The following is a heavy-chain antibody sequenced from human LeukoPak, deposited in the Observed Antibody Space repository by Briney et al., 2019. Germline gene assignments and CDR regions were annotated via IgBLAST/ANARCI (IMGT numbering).Heavy chain of an antibody. V-gene: IGHV3-7*01. D-gene: IGHD7-27*01. CDR1: EFMFNKYY. Sequence: GGSLRLSCAVFEFMFNKYYMGWVRRAPGKGLEWVASINPDGSANYYMDSVKGRFTISRDNAKNSLYLQMNSLRAEDTAVYYCARVQTANWETSVCDAFDMWGRGTMVTVSS. J-gene: IGHJ3*02. CDR2: INPDGSAN. CDR3: ARVQTANWETSVCDAFDM.